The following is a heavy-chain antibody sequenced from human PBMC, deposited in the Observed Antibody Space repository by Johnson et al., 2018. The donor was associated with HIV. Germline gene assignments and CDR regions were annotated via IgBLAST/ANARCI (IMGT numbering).Heavy chain of an antibody. D-gene: IGHD6-6*01. V-gene: IGHV3-30*04. CDR1: GFTFSSYA. Sequence: QVQLVESGGGVVRTGGSLRLSCAASGFTFSSYAMHWVRQAPGKGLEWVAVISYDGSNKYYEDSVKGRFTISRDNSKNTLYLQMNSLRAEDPAVYYCAREYSSLSQGAFDIWGQGTMVTVSS. CDR2: ISYDGSNK. J-gene: IGHJ3*02. CDR3: AREYSSLSQGAFDI.